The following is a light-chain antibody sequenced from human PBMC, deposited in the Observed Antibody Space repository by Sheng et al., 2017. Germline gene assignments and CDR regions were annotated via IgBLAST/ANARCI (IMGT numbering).Light chain of an antibody. Sequence: DIQVTQSPSFLSASVGDRVTITCRASQCISSYLDWYQQKPGKAPKLLIYAASTLQSGVPSRFSGSGSGTEFTLTISSLQPEDFATYYCQQLNSFPITFGQGTRLEIK. J-gene: IGKJ5*01. V-gene: IGKV1-9*01. CDR1: QCISSY. CDR2: AAS. CDR3: QQLNSFPIT.